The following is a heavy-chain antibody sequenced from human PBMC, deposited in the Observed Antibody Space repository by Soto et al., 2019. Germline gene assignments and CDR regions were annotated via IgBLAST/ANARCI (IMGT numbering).Heavy chain of an antibody. J-gene: IGHJ6*02. CDR1: GGSISSGDYY. CDR2: LYYSGST. V-gene: IGHV4-30-4*01. Sequence: QVQLQESGPGLVKPSQTLSLTCTVSGGSISSGDYYWSWIRQPPGKGLEWIGYLYYSGSTYYNPSLKSRVTISVDTSKNQFSLKLSSVTAADTAVYYCARGTCGGDCYSGDYYYYYGMDVWGQGTTVTVSS. CDR3: ARGTCGGDCYSGDYYYYYGMDV. D-gene: IGHD2-21*02.